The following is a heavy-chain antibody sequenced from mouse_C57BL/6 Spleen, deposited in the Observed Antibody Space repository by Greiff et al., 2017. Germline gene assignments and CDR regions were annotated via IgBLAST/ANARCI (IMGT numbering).Heavy chain of an antibody. V-gene: IGHV1-50*01. D-gene: IGHD2-10*02. CDR1: GYTFTSYW. J-gene: IGHJ4*01. CDR3: ARFQYGKGAMGY. CDR2: IDPSDSYT. Sequence: QVQLQQPGAELVKPGASVKLSCKASGYTFTSYWMQWVKQRPGQGLEWIGEIDPSDSYTNYNQKFKGKATLTVDTSSSTAYMQLSSLTSEDSAVYYCARFQYGKGAMGYWGQGTSVTVSS.